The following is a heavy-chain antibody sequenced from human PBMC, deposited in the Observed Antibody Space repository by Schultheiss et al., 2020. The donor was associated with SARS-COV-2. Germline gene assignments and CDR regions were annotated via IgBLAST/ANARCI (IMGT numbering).Heavy chain of an antibody. CDR1: GGSISSSNW. Sequence: SETLSLTCAVYGGSISSSNWWSWVRQPPGKGLEWIGEIYHSGSTNYNPSLKSRVTISVDKSKNQFSLKLSSVTAADTAVYYCARLEVGGRISVSFQHWGQGTLVTVSS. V-gene: IGHV4-4*02. D-gene: IGHD3-10*01. J-gene: IGHJ1*01. CDR3: ARLEVGGRISVSFQH. CDR2: IYHSGST.